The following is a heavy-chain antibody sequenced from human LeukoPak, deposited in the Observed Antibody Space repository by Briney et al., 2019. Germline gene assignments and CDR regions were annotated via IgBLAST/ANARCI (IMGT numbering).Heavy chain of an antibody. CDR1: GGSSSGYY. J-gene: IGHJ5*02. CDR2: INHSGST. CDR3: ARRFNYYYDSSFDP. Sequence: SETLSLTCAVYGGSSSGYYWSWIRQPPGKGLEWIGEINHSGSTNYNPSLKNRVTISVDTSKNQFSLKLSSVTAADTAVYYCARRFNYYYDSSFDPWGQGTLVTVSS. D-gene: IGHD3-22*01. V-gene: IGHV4-34*01.